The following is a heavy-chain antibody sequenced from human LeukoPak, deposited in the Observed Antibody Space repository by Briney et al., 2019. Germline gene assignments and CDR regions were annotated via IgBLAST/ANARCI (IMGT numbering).Heavy chain of an antibody. D-gene: IGHD2-2*02. V-gene: IGHV3-21*01. J-gene: IGHJ1*01. Sequence: NPGGSLRLSCVASGFTLSSYNMKWVRQAPGKGLEWVSSISSSSSYIYYADSVKGRFTISRDNAKNSLYLQMNSLRAEDTAVYYCARVGSCSSTSCYTSLVGYFQHWGQGTLVTVSS. CDR3: ARVGSCSSTSCYTSLVGYFQH. CDR2: ISSSSSYI. CDR1: GFTLSSYN.